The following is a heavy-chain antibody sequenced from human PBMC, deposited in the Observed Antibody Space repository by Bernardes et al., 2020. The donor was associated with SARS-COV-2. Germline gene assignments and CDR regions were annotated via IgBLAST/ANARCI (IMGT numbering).Heavy chain of an antibody. CDR3: ASQFRSGSYSYYYYGMDV. Sequence: AETLSLTCAVYGGSFSGYYWSWLRQPPGKGLEWIGEINHSGSTNYNPSLKSRVTISVDTSKNQFSLKLSSVTAADTAVYYCASQFRSGSYSYYYYGMDVWGQGTTVTVSS. V-gene: IGHV4-34*01. D-gene: IGHD1-26*01. CDR1: GGSFSGYY. CDR2: INHSGST. J-gene: IGHJ6*02.